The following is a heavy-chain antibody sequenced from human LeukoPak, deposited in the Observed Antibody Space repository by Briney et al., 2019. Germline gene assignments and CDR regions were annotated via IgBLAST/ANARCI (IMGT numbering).Heavy chain of an antibody. D-gene: IGHD3-16*01. CDR2: IFNSGSP. J-gene: IGHJ3*02. CDR3: ARGVGGVREGFDI. Sequence: SETLSLACTVSGGSVSSESYHWNWIRQPPGKGLEWIAYIFNSGSPNYNPSLKSRVTISVDTSKNQFSLKLNSVTAADTAQYHCARGVGGVREGFDIWGQGTMVTVSS. V-gene: IGHV4-61*01. CDR1: GGSVSSESYH.